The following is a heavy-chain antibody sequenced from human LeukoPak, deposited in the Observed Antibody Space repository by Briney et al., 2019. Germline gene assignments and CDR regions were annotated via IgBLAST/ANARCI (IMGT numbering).Heavy chain of an antibody. J-gene: IGHJ4*02. D-gene: IGHD4-17*01. CDR1: GYTFTSYY. Sequence: ASVKVSCKASGYTFTSYYTHWVRQAPGQGLEWMGLINPSGGSTNYAQKFQGRVTMTRDTSTSTVYMELSSVRSDDTAVYYCARAQDGDPVLLSYWGQGTLVTVSS. V-gene: IGHV1-46*01. CDR3: ARAQDGDPVLLSY. CDR2: INPSGGST.